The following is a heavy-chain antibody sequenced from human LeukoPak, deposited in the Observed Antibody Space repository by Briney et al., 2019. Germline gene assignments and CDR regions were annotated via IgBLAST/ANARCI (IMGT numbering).Heavy chain of an antibody. CDR3: ARGWVAGYYGMDV. J-gene: IGHJ6*02. CDR2: IYYSGST. CDR1: GGSISSGGYY. D-gene: IGHD1-26*01. V-gene: IGHV4-31*03. Sequence: SETLSLTCTVSGGSISSGGYYWSWIRQHPGKGLEWIGYIYYSGSTCYNPSLKSRVTISVDTSKNQFSLKLSSVTAADTAVYYCARGWVAGYYGMDVWGQGTTVTVSS.